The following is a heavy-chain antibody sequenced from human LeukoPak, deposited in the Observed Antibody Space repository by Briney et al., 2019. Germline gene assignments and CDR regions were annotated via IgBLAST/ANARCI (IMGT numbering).Heavy chain of an antibody. CDR1: GFTFSNYA. CDR3: AKGRACGGDCYSLFDY. D-gene: IGHD2-21*02. V-gene: IGHV3-23*01. CDR2: ISASDIT. J-gene: IGHJ4*02. Sequence: TGGSLRLSCTASGFTFSNYAMSWVRQAPGKGLEWVSSISASDITYYADPVKGRFTISRDDSKNTLYVQMNSLRAEDTAVYYCAKGRACGGDCYSLFDYWGQGALVTVSS.